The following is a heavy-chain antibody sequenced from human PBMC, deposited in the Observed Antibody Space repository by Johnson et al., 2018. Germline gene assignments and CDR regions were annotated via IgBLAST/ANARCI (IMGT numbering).Heavy chain of an antibody. CDR3: AIAVSPTGFDI. CDR2: IYPGDSDT. Sequence: VQLVESGAEVKKPGESLKISCKGSGYSFTSYWIDWVRQMPGKGLEWMGIIYPGDSDTRYSPSFQGQVTISADKAISTAHLHWSSLKASDTGMYYCAIAVSPTGFDIWGQGTKVTVSS. CDR1: GYSFTSYW. J-gene: IGHJ3*02. V-gene: IGHV5-51*01. D-gene: IGHD3-9*01.